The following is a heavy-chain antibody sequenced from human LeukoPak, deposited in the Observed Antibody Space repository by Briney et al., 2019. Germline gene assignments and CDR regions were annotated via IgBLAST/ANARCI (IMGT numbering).Heavy chain of an antibody. CDR2: LDPEDGEM. J-gene: IGHJ4*02. CDR3: ATGRTKWDLLNY. D-gene: IGHD1-26*01. Sequence: ASVKVSCEVSGHTLTELSLHWVRQAPGKGLEWMGGLDPEDGEMIYSQKFQGRVTMTEDTSTDIAYMEMSSLRSEDTAVYYCATGRTKWDLLNYWGQGTLVTVSS. CDR1: GHTLTELS. V-gene: IGHV1-24*01.